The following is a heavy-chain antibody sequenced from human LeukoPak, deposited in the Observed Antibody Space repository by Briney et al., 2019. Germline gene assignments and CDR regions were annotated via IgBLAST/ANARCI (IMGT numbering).Heavy chain of an antibody. CDR1: GFTFDDYA. CDR3: AKGHTDTYSSSWYHYNWFDP. CDR2: ISWNSGSI. V-gene: IGHV3-9*01. D-gene: IGHD6-13*01. J-gene: IGHJ5*02. Sequence: GGSLRLSCAASGFTFDDYAMHWVRQAPGKGLEWVSGISWNSGSIGYADSVKGRFTISRDNAKNSLYLQMNSLRAEDTALYYCAKGHTDTYSSSWYHYNWFDPWGQGTLVTVSS.